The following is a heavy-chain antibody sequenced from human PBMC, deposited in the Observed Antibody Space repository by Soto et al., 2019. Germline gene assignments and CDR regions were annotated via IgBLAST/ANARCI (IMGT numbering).Heavy chain of an antibody. Sequence: QVQLVQSGAEVKKPGSSVKVSCKASGGTLSRYAISWVRQAPGQGLEWMGGIIPIFGAANYAQKFQDRVTIIANDSKITAYMELSSLRSEDTAVYYCARVGRTVAGRGYYFDYWGQGTRVTVSS. CDR2: IIPIFGAA. V-gene: IGHV1-69*01. CDR3: ARVGRTVAGRGYYFDY. D-gene: IGHD6-19*01. CDR1: GGTLSRYA. J-gene: IGHJ4*02.